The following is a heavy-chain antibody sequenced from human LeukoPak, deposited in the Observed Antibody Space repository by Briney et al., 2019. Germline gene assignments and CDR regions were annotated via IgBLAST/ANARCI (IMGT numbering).Heavy chain of an antibody. CDR1: GFTFDDYG. Sequence: GGSLRLSCAASGFTFDDYGMSWVRQAPGKGLEWVSGINWNGGSTGYADSVKGRFTISRDNAKNSLYQQMNSLRAEDTALYHCARGTGTVYYYYGMDVWGQGTTVTVSS. J-gene: IGHJ6*02. CDR2: INWNGGST. D-gene: IGHD1-7*01. V-gene: IGHV3-20*01. CDR3: ARGTGTVYYYYGMDV.